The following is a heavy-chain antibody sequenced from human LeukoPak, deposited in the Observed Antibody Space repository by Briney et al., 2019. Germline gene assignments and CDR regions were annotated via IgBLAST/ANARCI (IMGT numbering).Heavy chain of an antibody. CDR3: AKARLYDILTGYRGRYYMDV. Sequence: QTGGSLRLSCAASGFTFSSYGMSWVRQAPGKGLEWVSAISGSGGSTYYADSVKGRFTISRDNSKNTLYLQMNSLRAEDTAVYYCAKARLYDILTGYRGRYYMDVWGKGTTVTVSS. CDR2: ISGSGGST. D-gene: IGHD3-9*01. V-gene: IGHV3-23*01. J-gene: IGHJ6*03. CDR1: GFTFSSYG.